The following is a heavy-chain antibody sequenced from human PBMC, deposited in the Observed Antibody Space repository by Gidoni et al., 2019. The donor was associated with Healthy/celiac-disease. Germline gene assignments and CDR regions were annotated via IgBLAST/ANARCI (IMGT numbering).Heavy chain of an antibody. V-gene: IGHV3-23*01. D-gene: IGHD2-15*01. CDR1: GFTFSSYA. Sequence: EVQLLESGGGLVQPGGSLRLSCAASGFTFSSYAMSWVRQAPGKGLEWVSAISGSGGSTYYAHSVKGRFTISRDNSKNTLYLQMNSLRAEDTAVYYCAKIQDIVVVVAAGGMDVWGQGTTVTVSS. J-gene: IGHJ6*02. CDR2: ISGSGGST. CDR3: AKIQDIVVVVAAGGMDV.